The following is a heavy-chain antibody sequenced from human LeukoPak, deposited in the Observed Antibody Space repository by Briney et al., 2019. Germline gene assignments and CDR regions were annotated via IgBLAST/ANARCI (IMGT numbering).Heavy chain of an antibody. D-gene: IGHD2-2*01. J-gene: IGHJ6*03. V-gene: IGHV3-23*01. CDR1: GFTFSSYA. Sequence: PGGSLRLSCAASGFTFSSYAMSWVRQALGKGLEWVSAISGSGGSTYYADSVKGRFTISRDNSKNTLYLQMNSLRAEDTAVYYCAIALGYCSSTSCSAGTHMDVWGKGTTVTVSS. CDR2: ISGSGGST. CDR3: AIALGYCSSTSCSAGTHMDV.